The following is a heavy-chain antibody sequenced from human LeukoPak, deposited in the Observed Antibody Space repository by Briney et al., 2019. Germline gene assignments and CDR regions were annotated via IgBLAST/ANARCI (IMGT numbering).Heavy chain of an antibody. Sequence: GGSLRLSCAASGFTFSSYWMHWVRQAPGKGLVWVSRVNSDGTGTTYADSVEGRFTISRDNTKNTVYLQMNSLRAEDTAIYYCIRTLIVATSPYMDVWGKGTTVTVSS. D-gene: IGHD5-12*01. CDR1: GFTFSSYW. V-gene: IGHV3-74*01. J-gene: IGHJ6*03. CDR2: VNSDGTGT. CDR3: IRTLIVATSPYMDV.